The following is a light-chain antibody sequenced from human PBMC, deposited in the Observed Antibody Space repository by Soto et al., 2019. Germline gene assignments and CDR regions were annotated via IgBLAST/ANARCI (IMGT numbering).Light chain of an antibody. J-gene: IGKJ1*01. Sequence: EIVMTQSPATLSVSPGERVTLSCKASRSVRSNLAWYQQKPGQAPRLLISGASTRATGITDRFSGSGSGTEFTLTISSLQPEDFATYYCLLDFRYFWAFGQGTKVDIK. V-gene: IGKV3-15*01. CDR1: RSVRSN. CDR3: LLDFRYFWA. CDR2: GAS.